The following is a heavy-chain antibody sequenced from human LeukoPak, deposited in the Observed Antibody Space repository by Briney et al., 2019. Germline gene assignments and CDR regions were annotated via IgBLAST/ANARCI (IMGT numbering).Heavy chain of an antibody. CDR1: GYTFTGYY. J-gene: IGHJ3*02. CDR3: ARGRYSRARRAAFDI. Sequence: ASVKVSCKASGYTFTGYYMHWVRQAPGQGLEWMGWINPNSGGTNYAQKFQGRVTMTRDTSISTAYMELSRLRSEDTAVYYCARGRYSRARRAAFDIWGQGTMVTVSS. V-gene: IGHV1-2*02. CDR2: INPNSGGT. D-gene: IGHD6-25*01.